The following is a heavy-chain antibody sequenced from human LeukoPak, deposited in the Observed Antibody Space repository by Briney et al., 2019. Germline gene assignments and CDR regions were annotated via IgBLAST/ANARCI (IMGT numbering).Heavy chain of an antibody. V-gene: IGHV1-69*13. CDR1: GGTFISYA. Sequence: SVKVSCKASGGTFISYAISWVRQAPGQGLEWMGGIIPIFGTANYAQKFQGRVTITADESTSTAYMELSSLRSEDTAVYYCASPGPDPRGYSYGDRGYYYYGMDVWGQGTTVTVSS. D-gene: IGHD5-18*01. CDR3: ASPGPDPRGYSYGDRGYYYYGMDV. J-gene: IGHJ6*02. CDR2: IIPIFGTA.